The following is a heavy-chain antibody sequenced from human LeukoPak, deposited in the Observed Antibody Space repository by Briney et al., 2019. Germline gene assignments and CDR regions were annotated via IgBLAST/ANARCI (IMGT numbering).Heavy chain of an antibody. CDR2: INPSGGST. J-gene: IGHJ4*02. Sequence: GASVKVSCKASGYTFTSYYMHWVRQAPGQGLEWMGIINPSGGSTSYAQKFQGRVTMTRDTSTSTVYMELSSLRSEDTAAYYCAREGSRITMVRGGLDWGQGTLVTVSS. CDR1: GYTFTSYY. CDR3: AREGSRITMVRGGLD. V-gene: IGHV1-46*01. D-gene: IGHD3-10*01.